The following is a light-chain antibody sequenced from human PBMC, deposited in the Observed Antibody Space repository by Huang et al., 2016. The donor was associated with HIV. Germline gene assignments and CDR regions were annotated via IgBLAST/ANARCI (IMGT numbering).Light chain of an antibody. CDR2: DAS. CDR1: QSVSSY. Sequence: EIVLTQSPATLSLSPGERATLSCRAMQSVSSYLAWYQQKPGQAPRLLIYDASDRATGIPARFSGSGSGTDYTLTISRLEPEDFAVYYCQQRSNWSFGGGTKVEIK. V-gene: IGKV3-11*01. CDR3: QQRSNWS. J-gene: IGKJ4*01.